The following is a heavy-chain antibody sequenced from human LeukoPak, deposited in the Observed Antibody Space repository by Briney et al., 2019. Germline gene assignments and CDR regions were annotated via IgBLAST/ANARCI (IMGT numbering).Heavy chain of an antibody. CDR2: INPNSGGT. J-gene: IGHJ4*02. CDR3: ARAPRYYDSSGYWSFDY. Sequence: ASVKVSCKASGYTFTCYDINRVRQATGQGLEWTGWINPNSGGTNYAQKFQGRVTMTRDTSISTAYMELSRLRSDDTAVYYCARAPRYYDSSGYWSFDYRGQGTLVTVSS. CDR1: GYTFTCYD. D-gene: IGHD3-22*01. V-gene: IGHV1-2*02.